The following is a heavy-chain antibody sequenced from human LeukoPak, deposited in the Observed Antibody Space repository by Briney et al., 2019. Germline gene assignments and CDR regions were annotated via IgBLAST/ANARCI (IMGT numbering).Heavy chain of an antibody. Sequence: PGGSLRLSCAASGFTVSSNYMSWVRQAPGKGLEWVSVIYSGGSTYYADSVKGRFTISRDNSKNTLYLQMNSLRAEDTAVYYCSSISVATINYYYYYMDVWGKGTTVTVSS. D-gene: IGHD5-12*01. V-gene: IGHV3-66*02. CDR2: IYSGGST. CDR1: GFTVSSNY. J-gene: IGHJ6*03. CDR3: SSISVATINYYYYYMDV.